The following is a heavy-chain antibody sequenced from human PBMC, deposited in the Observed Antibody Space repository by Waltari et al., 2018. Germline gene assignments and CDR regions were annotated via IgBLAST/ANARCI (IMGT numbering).Heavy chain of an antibody. CDR3: AGLRSPSSGWPSDY. D-gene: IGHD6-19*01. V-gene: IGHV4-38-2*01. CDR1: DYSISSGYY. Sequence: QVQLQESGQGLVKPSETLSLTCDVSDYSISSGYYWGWIRQPPGKGLEWIGCISHSGSTYYNPSLKSRVTTSIDTSKNQFSLRLSSVTAADTAVYYCAGLRSPSSGWPSDYWGQGTLVTVSS. J-gene: IGHJ4*02. CDR2: ISHSGST.